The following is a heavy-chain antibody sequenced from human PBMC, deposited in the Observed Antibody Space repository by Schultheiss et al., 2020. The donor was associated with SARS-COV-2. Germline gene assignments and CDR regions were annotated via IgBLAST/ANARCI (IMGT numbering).Heavy chain of an antibody. CDR3: AKDLKNAGDAFDI. CDR2: ISGSGGST. J-gene: IGHJ3*02. Sequence: GGSLRLSCAVSGFTVSASYMSWVRQAPGKGLEWVSAISGSGGSTYYADSVKGRFTISRDNSKNTLYLQMNSLRAEDTAVYYCAKDLKNAGDAFDIWGQGTMVTVSS. V-gene: IGHV3-23*01. CDR1: GFTVSASY.